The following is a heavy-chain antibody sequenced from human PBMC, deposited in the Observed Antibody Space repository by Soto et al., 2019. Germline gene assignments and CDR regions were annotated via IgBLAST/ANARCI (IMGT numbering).Heavy chain of an antibody. CDR3: VMVDNFVTPTPQDV. Sequence: QVQLVQSGDEVKKPGASVKVSCKASGYIFVNYGIAWVRQAPGQGLEWMGWISPYTGNTHSATQVQGRLTMTTDTSTSTVYMDLGSLTSDDPAVYYCVMVDNFVTPTPQDVWAQGTTFTVTS. CDR2: ISPYTGNT. V-gene: IGHV1-18*01. J-gene: IGHJ6*02. D-gene: IGHD3-16*02. CDR1: GYIFVNYG.